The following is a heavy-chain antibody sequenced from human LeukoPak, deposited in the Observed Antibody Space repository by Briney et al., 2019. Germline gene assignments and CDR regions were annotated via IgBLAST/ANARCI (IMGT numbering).Heavy chain of an antibody. CDR1: GVSISSYY. D-gene: IGHD3-3*01. CDR3: ARDLVRVVTHAFDI. V-gene: IGHV4-4*07. Sequence: SETLSLTGTVSGVSISSYYWSWIRQPAGKGLEWIRRIYTSGSTNYNPSLKSRVTMSVDTSKNQFSLKLSSVTAADTAVYYCARDLVRVVTHAFDIWGQGTMVTVSS. CDR2: IYTSGST. J-gene: IGHJ3*02.